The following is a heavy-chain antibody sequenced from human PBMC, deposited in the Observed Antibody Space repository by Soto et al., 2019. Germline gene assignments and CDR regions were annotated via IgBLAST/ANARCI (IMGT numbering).Heavy chain of an antibody. J-gene: IGHJ4*02. V-gene: IGHV1-46*01. CDR1: GYTFTSYY. D-gene: IGHD3-22*01. Sequence: GASVKASCKASGYTFTSYYMHWVQQAPGQGLEWMGIINPSGGSTRYAQKFQGRVTMTRDTSTSTVYMELSSLRSEDTAVYYCARGLIYDSSGYYFDYWGQGTLVTVSS. CDR2: INPSGGST. CDR3: ARGLIYDSSGYYFDY.